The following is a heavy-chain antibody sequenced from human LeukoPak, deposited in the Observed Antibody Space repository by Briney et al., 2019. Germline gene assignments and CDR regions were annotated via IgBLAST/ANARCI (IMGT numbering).Heavy chain of an antibody. CDR2: IYYSGST. CDR1: GGSISSDGYY. D-gene: IGHD5-12*01. Sequence: SETLSLTCTVTGGSISSDGYYWGWIRQPPGKGLEWIGSIYYSGSTYYNPSLKSRVTISVDTSKNQFSLKLSSVTAADTAVYYCAVNGYDYYFDYWGQGTLVTVSS. CDR3: AVNGYDYYFDY. J-gene: IGHJ4*02. V-gene: IGHV4-39*01.